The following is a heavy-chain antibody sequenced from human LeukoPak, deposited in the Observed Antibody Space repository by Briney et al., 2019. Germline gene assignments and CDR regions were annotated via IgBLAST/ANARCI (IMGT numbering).Heavy chain of an antibody. D-gene: IGHD5-18*01. V-gene: IGHV3-13*01. CDR3: VREARGYHYTYFDY. J-gene: IGHJ4*02. CDR1: GFTLGSHD. CDR2: IASGFQT. Sequence: GGSLRPSCTASGFTLGSHDMHWVRQTTGEGLEWVAAIASGFQTFYAGSVKGRFTVSREDAKNSLYLQMNSLRAGDTAAYYCVREARGYHYTYFDYWGQGTLVTVSS.